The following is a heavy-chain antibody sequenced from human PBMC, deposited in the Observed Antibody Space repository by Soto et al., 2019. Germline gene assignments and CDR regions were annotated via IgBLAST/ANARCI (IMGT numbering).Heavy chain of an antibody. V-gene: IGHV4-30-2*01. Sequence: QLQLQESGSGLVKPSQTLSLTCAVSGGSISSGGYSWSWIRQPPGKGLEWIGYIYHSGSTYYNPFRWGGGTLLLVRAKNRSSLLPRSVTAADTAVCCCTAGGGPPLSYWGQGTLGSVSS. CDR3: TAGGGPPLSY. D-gene: IGHD1-26*01. CDR2: IYHSGST. CDR1: GGSISSGGYS. J-gene: IGHJ4*02.